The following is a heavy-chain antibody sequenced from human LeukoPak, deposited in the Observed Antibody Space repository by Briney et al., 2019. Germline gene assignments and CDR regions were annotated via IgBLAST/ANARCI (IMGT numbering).Heavy chain of an antibody. CDR1: GYTFTSYD. V-gene: IGHV1-8*01. CDR3: ARGPPYYDILTGSYWFDP. CDR2: MNPNSGNT. J-gene: IGHJ5*02. Sequence: ASVKVSCKASGYTFTSYDINWVRQATGQGLEWKGWMNPNSGNTGYAQKFQGRVTMTRNTSISTAYMELSSLRSEDTAVYYCARGPPYYDILTGSYWFDPWGQGTLVTVSS. D-gene: IGHD3-9*01.